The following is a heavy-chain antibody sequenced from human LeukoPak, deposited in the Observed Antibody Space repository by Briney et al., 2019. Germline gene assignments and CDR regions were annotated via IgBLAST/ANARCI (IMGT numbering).Heavy chain of an antibody. Sequence: GVLRPSCAASGFTFSSYSMNWVRQAPGKGLEWVSSISSSSSYIYYADSVKGRFTISRDNAKNSLYLQMNSLRAEDTAVYYCVRDALYGSGRYDYWGQGTLVTVSS. D-gene: IGHD3-10*01. CDR2: ISSSSSYI. CDR3: VRDALYGSGRYDY. J-gene: IGHJ4*02. V-gene: IGHV3-21*01. CDR1: GFTFSSYS.